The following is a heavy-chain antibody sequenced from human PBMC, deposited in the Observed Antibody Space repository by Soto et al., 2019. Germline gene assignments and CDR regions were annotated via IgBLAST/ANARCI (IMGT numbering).Heavy chain of an antibody. CDR3: AKDRASPPVASLGMDV. J-gene: IGHJ6*02. Sequence: EVQLVESGGGLVQPGRSLRLSCAASGFTFDDYAMHWVRQAPGKGLEWVSGISWNSGSIGYADSVKGRFTISRDNAKNSLYLQINSLRAEDTALYYCAKDRASPPVASLGMDVWGQGTTVTVFS. CDR1: GFTFDDYA. CDR2: ISWNSGSI. V-gene: IGHV3-9*01. D-gene: IGHD2-21*01.